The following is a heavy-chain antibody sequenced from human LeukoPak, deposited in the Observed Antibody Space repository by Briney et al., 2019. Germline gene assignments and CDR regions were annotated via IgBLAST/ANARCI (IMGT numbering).Heavy chain of an antibody. D-gene: IGHD5-18*01. CDR3: ASDSYGTFDN. Sequence: SETLSLTCTVSGGSISSYYWSWIRQPPGKGLEWMGYIYYSGSTNYNPSLKSRVTISVDTSKNQFSLKLSSVTAAETAMYYCASDSYGTFDNWGQRTLVSVSS. J-gene: IGHJ4*02. CDR2: IYYSGST. V-gene: IGHV4-59*01. CDR1: GGSISSYY.